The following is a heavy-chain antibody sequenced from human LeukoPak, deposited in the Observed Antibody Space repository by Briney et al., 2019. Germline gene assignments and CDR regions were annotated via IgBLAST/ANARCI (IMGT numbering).Heavy chain of an antibody. CDR2: ISARGGTT. D-gene: IGHD3-22*01. Sequence: GGSLRLSCAASGFTFSNYAMTWVRQAPGKGLDWVSGISARGGTTYYADSVKGRFTISRDNSKNTLYLQMNSLRAEDTAVYYCAKRPRDTSGYYLGAFDIWGQGTMVTVSS. V-gene: IGHV3-23*01. J-gene: IGHJ3*02. CDR3: AKRPRDTSGYYLGAFDI. CDR1: GFTFSNYA.